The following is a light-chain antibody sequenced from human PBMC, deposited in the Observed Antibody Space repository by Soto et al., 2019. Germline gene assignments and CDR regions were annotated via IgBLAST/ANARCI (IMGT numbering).Light chain of an antibody. J-gene: IGKJ2*01. CDR3: QQTYSAPIT. CDR2: AAS. Sequence: DIQMTQSPSSLSASVGDRVTITCRASQSISTYLNWFQQKPGKAPDLLIYAASSLQSGVPSRFSGRGSGTDFTLSISSLQPEDFATYYCQQTYSAPITFGQGTTLEIK. CDR1: QSISTY. V-gene: IGKV1-39*01.